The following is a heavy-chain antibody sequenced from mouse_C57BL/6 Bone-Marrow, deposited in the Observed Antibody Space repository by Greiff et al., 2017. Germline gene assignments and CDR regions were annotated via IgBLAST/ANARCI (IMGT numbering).Heavy chain of an antibody. J-gene: IGHJ2*01. V-gene: IGHV5-9*01. D-gene: IGHD1-1*01. CDR1: GFTFSSYT. CDR2: ISGGGGNT. CDR3: ARRGFYYGSLVLFDY. Sequence: EVKVVESGGGLVKPGGSLKLSCAASGFTFSSYTMSWVRQTPETRLEWVATISGGGGNTYYPDSVKGRFTISRDNAKNTLYLQMSSLRSEDTALYYCARRGFYYGSLVLFDYWGQGTTLTVSS.